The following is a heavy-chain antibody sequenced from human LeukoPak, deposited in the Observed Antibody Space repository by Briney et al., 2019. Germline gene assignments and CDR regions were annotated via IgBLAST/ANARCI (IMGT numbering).Heavy chain of an antibody. CDR3: ARGRSGHDFWSGTPLGYYFDY. Sequence: KPSETLSLTCTVSGGSISSYYWSWIRQPAGKGLEWIGRIYTSGSTNYNPSLKSRVTMSVDTSKNQFSLKLSSVTAADTAVYYCARGRSGHDFWSGTPLGYYFDYWGQGTLVTVSS. V-gene: IGHV4-4*07. J-gene: IGHJ4*02. D-gene: IGHD3-3*01. CDR2: IYTSGST. CDR1: GGSISSYY.